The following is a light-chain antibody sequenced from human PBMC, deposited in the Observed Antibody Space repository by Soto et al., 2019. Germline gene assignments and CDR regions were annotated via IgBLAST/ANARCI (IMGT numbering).Light chain of an antibody. CDR3: AAWDSSLGGPA. J-gene: IGLJ2*01. CDR2: RNN. Sequence: QSVLTQPPSASATPGQRVTISCSGSDSNIGSKYVYWYQQLQGTAPKLLMYRNNQRPSGVPDRFSGSKSGTSASLAINGLLSEDEADYYCAAWDSSLGGPAFGGGTTVTVL. CDR1: DSNIGSKY. V-gene: IGLV1-47*01.